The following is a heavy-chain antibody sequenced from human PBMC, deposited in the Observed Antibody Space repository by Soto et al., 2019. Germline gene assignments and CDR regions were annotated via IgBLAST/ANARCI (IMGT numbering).Heavy chain of an antibody. CDR1: GGTLNSYA. D-gene: IGHD5-12*01. V-gene: IGHV1-69*01. CDR2: IIPIFGTA. CDR3: ARDFRRGVDRGAVFDD. J-gene: IGHJ4*02. Sequence: QVQLVQSGAEVKKPGSSVKVSCKASGGTLNSYAISWVRQAPGQGLEWMGGIIPIFGTANYAQKFQGRVTITADESTSTAYMELSSLRSEDTAVYYCARDFRRGVDRGAVFDDWGQGTLVTVSS.